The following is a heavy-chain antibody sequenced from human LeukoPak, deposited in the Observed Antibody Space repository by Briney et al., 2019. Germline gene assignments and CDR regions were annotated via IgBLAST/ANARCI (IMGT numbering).Heavy chain of an antibody. CDR1: GGSISSYY. CDR2: VYYSGST. V-gene: IGHV4-59*01. J-gene: IGHJ4*02. CDR3: ARVQSGWYSDY. D-gene: IGHD6-19*01. Sequence: SETLSLTCTVSGGSISSYYWSWIRKPPGKGLEWIGYVYYSGSTNYNPSLKSRVTISVDTSKNQFSLKLSSVTAADTAVYYCARVQSGWYSDYWGQGTLVTVSS.